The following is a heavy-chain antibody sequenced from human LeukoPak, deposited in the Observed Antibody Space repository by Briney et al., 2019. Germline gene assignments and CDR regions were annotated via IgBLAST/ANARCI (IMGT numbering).Heavy chain of an antibody. CDR2: ISAYNGNT. D-gene: IGHD2-21*02. CDR3: AREGAVTGYYYYYYMDV. Sequence: ASVKVSCKASGYTFTSYGISWVRQAPGQGLEWMGWISAYNGNTNCAQKLQGRVTMTTDTSTSTAYVELRSLRSDDTAVYYCAREGAVTGYYYYYYMDVWGKGTTVTVSS. V-gene: IGHV1-18*01. J-gene: IGHJ6*03. CDR1: GYTFTSYG.